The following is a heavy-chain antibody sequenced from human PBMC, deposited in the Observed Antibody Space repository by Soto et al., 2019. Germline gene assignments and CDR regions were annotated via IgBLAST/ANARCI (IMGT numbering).Heavy chain of an antibody. Sequence: QVQLQQWGAGLLKPSETLSLTCVVYGGSFSGYYWSWIRQPPGKGLEWIGEINHSGSTNYNPSLKSRVTISADTSNNQFSLKLSSVTAADTAVYYCARGFRFCSGGSCYSGWFDPWGQGTLVTVSS. D-gene: IGHD2-15*01. CDR1: GGSFSGYY. J-gene: IGHJ5*02. CDR2: INHSGST. V-gene: IGHV4-34*01. CDR3: ARGFRFCSGGSCYSGWFDP.